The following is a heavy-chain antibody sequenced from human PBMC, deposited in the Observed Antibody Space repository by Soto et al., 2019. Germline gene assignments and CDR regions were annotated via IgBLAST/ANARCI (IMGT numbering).Heavy chain of an antibody. J-gene: IGHJ3*02. V-gene: IGHV4-59*01. CDR1: GGSISSYY. CDR3: ARSGGRYYDSSGYYGAFDI. CDR2: IYYSGST. Sequence: PSETLSLTCTVSGGSISSYYWSWIRQPPGKGLEWIGYIYYSGSTNYNPSLKSRVTISVDTSKNQFSLKLSSVTAADTAVYYCARSGGRYYDSSGYYGAFDIWGQGTMVT. D-gene: IGHD3-22*01.